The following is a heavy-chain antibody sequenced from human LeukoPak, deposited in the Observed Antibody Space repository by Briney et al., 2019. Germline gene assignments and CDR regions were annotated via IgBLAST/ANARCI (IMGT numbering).Heavy chain of an antibody. CDR2: ISAYNGNT. D-gene: IGHD3-22*01. J-gene: IGHJ4*02. Sequence: ASVKVSCKASGYTFTSYGISWVRQAPGQGLEWMGWISAYNGNTNYAQKLQGRVTMTTDTSTSTAYMELRSLRSDDTAVYYCARVYDSSGYYHLPPVYWGQGTLVTVSS. V-gene: IGHV1-18*01. CDR1: GYTFTSYG. CDR3: ARVYDSSGYYHLPPVY.